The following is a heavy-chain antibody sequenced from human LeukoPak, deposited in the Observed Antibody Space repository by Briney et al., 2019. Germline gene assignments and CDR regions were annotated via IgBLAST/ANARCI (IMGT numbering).Heavy chain of an antibody. CDR3: AREYNSGSYVWFDP. V-gene: IGHV3-21*04. CDR2: ISGSSTYI. CDR1: GFTFNTYS. D-gene: IGHD3-10*01. Sequence: PGGSLRLSCAASGFTFNTYSLIWVRQAPGKGLEWVSSISGSSTYIFYAESVKGRLTISRDNAKNSLYLQMDGLRAEDTAVYYCAREYNSGSYVWFDPWGQGTLVTVSS. J-gene: IGHJ5*02.